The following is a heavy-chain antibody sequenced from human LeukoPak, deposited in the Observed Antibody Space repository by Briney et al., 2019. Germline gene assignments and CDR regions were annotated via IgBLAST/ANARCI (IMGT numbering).Heavy chain of an antibody. CDR2: NIPIFGTA. CDR3: ARDRGGFRTTGTTGYFDY. D-gene: IGHD1-1*01. J-gene: IGHJ4*02. Sequence: SMKVFCKAFGGDFSSYFFSRGGHAPGRRGGGGGGNIPIFGTANYAQKFQGRVTITADESTSTAYMELSSLRSEDTAVYYCARDRGGFRTTGTTGYFDYWGQGTLVTVSS. V-gene: IGHV1-69*13. CDR1: GGDFSSYF.